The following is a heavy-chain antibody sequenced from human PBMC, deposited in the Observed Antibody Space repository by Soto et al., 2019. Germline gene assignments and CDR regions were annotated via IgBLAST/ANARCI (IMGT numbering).Heavy chain of an antibody. Sequence: VASVKVSCKASGFTFTGYYIHWVRQAPGQGLEWMGWIKSNGDDRKYAQKFQDRVTMTRDTSMNTVYMELSRLRSDDTAVYYCARDQRSCGEVPFDYWGQGTLVTVSS. J-gene: IGHJ4*02. CDR1: GFTFTGYY. CDR2: IKSNGDDR. V-gene: IGHV1-2*02. D-gene: IGHD2-21*01. CDR3: ARDQRSCGEVPFDY.